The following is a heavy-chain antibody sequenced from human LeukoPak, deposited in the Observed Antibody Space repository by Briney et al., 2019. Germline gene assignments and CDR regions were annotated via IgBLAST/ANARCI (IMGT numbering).Heavy chain of an antibody. CDR1: GGSISSGSYY. V-gene: IGHV4-61*02. CDR3: ARDSLRYFDWPSDGGMDV. J-gene: IGHJ6*02. Sequence: SETLSLTCTVSGGSISSGSYYWSWIRQPAGKGLEWIGRIYTSGSTNYNPSLKSRVTISVDTSKNQFSLKLSSVTAADTAVYYCARDSLRYFDWPSDGGMDVWGQGTTATVSS. CDR2: IYTSGST. D-gene: IGHD3-9*01.